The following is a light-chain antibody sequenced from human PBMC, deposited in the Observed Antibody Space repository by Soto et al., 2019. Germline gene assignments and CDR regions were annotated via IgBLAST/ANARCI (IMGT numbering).Light chain of an antibody. CDR1: QNISRY. CDR2: AAS. J-gene: IGKJ4*01. V-gene: IGKV1-39*01. CDR3: QRSDSIPPA. Sequence: IQMTQSPSSRSSSFCYRVSITCGASQNISRYLNWYQQKPGKAPKLLISAASSLQSGVPSRFSVSGSGTDFTLTITSLKPDDFATYYCQRSDSIPPAFGGGTKVDIK.